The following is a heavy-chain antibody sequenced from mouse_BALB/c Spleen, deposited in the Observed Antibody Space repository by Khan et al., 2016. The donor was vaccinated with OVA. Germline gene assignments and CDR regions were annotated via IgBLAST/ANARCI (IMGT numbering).Heavy chain of an antibody. J-gene: IGHJ4*01. V-gene: IGHV2-3*01. CDR1: GFSLTSYG. Sequence: QVQLKESGPGLVAPSQSLSITCSTSGFSLTSYGVNWVRQPPGKGLEWLGAICGDGSTNYHSTLKSRLIITKDNSKRQVFLTLNSLQTDDTATYYCAKFNPDYNSVDYWGQGTSVTVSS. CDR3: AKFNPDYNSVDY. CDR2: ICGDGST.